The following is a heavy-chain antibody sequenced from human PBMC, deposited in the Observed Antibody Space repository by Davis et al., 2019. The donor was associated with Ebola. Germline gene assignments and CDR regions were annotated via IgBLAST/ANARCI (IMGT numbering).Heavy chain of an antibody. CDR3: ARDAVPAAQDY. J-gene: IGHJ4*02. D-gene: IGHD2-2*01. Sequence: GESLKIPLAAASGFAFSIHWMTWVRQAPGKGLVWVANIRQDGGETYYADSVKGRFAISRDNPKNTLYLQMNSLRAEDTAIYYCARDAVPAAQDYWGQGTLVTVSS. CDR2: IRQDGGET. CDR1: GFAFSIHW. V-gene: IGHV3-7*03.